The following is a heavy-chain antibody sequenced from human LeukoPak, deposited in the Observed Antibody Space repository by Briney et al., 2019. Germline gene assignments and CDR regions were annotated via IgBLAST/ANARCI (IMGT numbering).Heavy chain of an antibody. D-gene: IGHD6-13*01. Sequence: GGSLRLSCAASGFTFSSYWMSWVRQAPGKGLEWVANIKQDGSEKYYVDSVKGRFTISRDNAKNSLYLQMNSLRAEDTAVYYCARDRAIAAAIYYYYGMDVWGQGTLVTVSS. J-gene: IGHJ6*02. CDR3: ARDRAIAAAIYYYYGMDV. V-gene: IGHV3-7*01. CDR2: IKQDGSEK. CDR1: GFTFSSYW.